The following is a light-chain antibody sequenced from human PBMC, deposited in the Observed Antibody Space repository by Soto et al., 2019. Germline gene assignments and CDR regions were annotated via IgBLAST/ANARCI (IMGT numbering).Light chain of an antibody. J-gene: IGKJ4*01. CDR3: QQYHNYPVT. CDR1: QEISNH. V-gene: IGKV1-16*02. Sequence: DIQMTQSPSSLSASVGDRVTITCRASQEISNHLAWFQQKPGKPPKSLIYDASSLQSRVPSKFSGSGSGTEFTLTISSLQPEDFASYYCQQYHNYPVTFGGGTKVEIK. CDR2: DAS.